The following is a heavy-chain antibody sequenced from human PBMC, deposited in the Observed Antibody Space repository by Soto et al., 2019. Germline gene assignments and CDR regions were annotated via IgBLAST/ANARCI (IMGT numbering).Heavy chain of an antibody. CDR2: IRSKANSYAT. D-gene: IGHD6-19*01. Sequence: PGGSLRLSCAASGFTFSGSAMHWVRQASGKGLEWVGRIRSKANSYATAYAASVKGRFTISRDDSKNTAYLQMNSLKTEDTAVYYCTRELSGWYAFHYYYYGMDVWGQGTTVTVSS. V-gene: IGHV3-73*01. J-gene: IGHJ6*02. CDR1: GFTFSGSA. CDR3: TRELSGWYAFHYYYYGMDV.